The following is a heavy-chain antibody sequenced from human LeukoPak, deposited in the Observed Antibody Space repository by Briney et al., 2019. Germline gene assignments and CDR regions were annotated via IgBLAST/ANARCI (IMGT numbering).Heavy chain of an antibody. J-gene: IGHJ4*02. D-gene: IGHD4-23*01. CDR2: IHDSGST. V-gene: IGHV4-39*01. Sequence: PSETLSLTCSVSGGSSSSSSYYWGWIRHPPGKGLEWIGSIHDSGSTDYNPSLKSRVTISVDTSENQFSLKLSSVTAADTAVYYCGRLYGGKSNNYYCDYWGQGTLVTVSS. CDR3: GRLYGGKSNNYYCDY. CDR1: GGSSSSSSYY.